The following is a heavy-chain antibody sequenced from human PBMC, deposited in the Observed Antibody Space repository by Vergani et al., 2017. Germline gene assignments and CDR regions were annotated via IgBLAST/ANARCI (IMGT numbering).Heavy chain of an antibody. CDR3: ARDRYSSSLGRGYYFDY. J-gene: IGHJ4*02. CDR1: GGTFSSYN. Sequence: QVQLVQSGAEVKQPGSSVKVSCKASGGTFSSYNISWVRQAPGQGLEWMGRIIPILGIANYAQKFQGRVTITADKSTSTAYMEMSSLRAEDTAVYYCARDRYSSSLGRGYYFDYWGQGTLVTVSS. D-gene: IGHD6-13*01. CDR2: IIPILGIA. V-gene: IGHV1-69*08.